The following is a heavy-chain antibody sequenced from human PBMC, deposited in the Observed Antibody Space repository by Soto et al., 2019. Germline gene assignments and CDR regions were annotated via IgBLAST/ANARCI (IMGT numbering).Heavy chain of an antibody. CDR3: ARPASGGSRDAFDV. J-gene: IGHJ3*01. CDR2: IDPTDSFT. V-gene: IGHV5-10-1*03. D-gene: IGHD2-15*01. CDR1: GCKFTTFW. Sequence: EVQLEQSAAEVKKPGEPLKISCKASGCKFTTFWLNWVRQTPGKGLEWLGRIDPTDSFTNYSPPFEGHVTISVDRSISTAYLQWNSLQASDTAIYYCARPASGGSRDAFDVWGQGTTVTVSS.